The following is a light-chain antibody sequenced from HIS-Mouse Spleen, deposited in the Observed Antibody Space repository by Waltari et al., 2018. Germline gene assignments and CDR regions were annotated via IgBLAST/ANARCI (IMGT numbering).Light chain of an antibody. V-gene: IGKV3-11*01. J-gene: IGKJ2*01. CDR3: QQSSNWPHT. CDR2: DAS. Sequence: EIVLTQSPATLSLSPGERATLSCRASQRVSSYLSWYQQKPGQPPRLLIYDASNRATGIPARFSGSGSGTDFTLTISSLEPEDFAVYYCQQSSNWPHTFGQGTKLEIK. CDR1: QRVSSY.